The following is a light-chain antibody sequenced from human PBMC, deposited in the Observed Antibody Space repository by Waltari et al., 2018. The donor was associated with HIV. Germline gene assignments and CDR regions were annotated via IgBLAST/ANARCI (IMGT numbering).Light chain of an antibody. Sequence: QSVLTQPPSVSGAPGQRVTISCTGSRSNIGAGYDVHWYQQLPGTAPKLLTYGTLNRPSGVPDRFSGSKSGTSASLAITGLQAEDEADYYCQSYDSSLSGSGGFCGGTKLTVL. V-gene: IGLV1-40*01. CDR1: RSNIGAGYD. J-gene: IGLJ3*02. CDR3: QSYDSSLSGSGG. CDR2: GTL.